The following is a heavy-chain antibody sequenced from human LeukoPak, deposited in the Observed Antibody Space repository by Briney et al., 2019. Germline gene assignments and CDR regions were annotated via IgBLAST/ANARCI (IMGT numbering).Heavy chain of an antibody. Sequence: PGGSLRLSCAASGFTFSSYAMSWVRQAPGKGLEWVSAISGSGGSTYYADSVKGRFTISRDNAKNSLYLQMDSLRAEDTGVYYCAKDSYSKGDYWGQGVLVTVSS. CDR1: GFTFSSYA. CDR2: ISGSGGST. D-gene: IGHD5-18*01. V-gene: IGHV3-23*01. J-gene: IGHJ4*02. CDR3: AKDSYSKGDY.